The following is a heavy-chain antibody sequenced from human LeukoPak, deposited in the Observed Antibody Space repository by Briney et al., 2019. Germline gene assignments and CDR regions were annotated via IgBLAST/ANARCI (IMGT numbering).Heavy chain of an antibody. D-gene: IGHD6-13*01. J-gene: IGHJ4*02. CDR3: ARAYSSSWYAVGVESYLDY. Sequence: SQTLSLTCAISGDSVSSNSAAWNWIRQSPSRGLEWLGSTYYRSKWYNDYAVSVKSRITINPDTSKNQFSLQLNSVTPEDTAVYYCARAYSSSWYAVGVESYLDYWGQGTLVTVSS. V-gene: IGHV6-1*01. CDR1: GDSVSSNSAA. CDR2: TYYRSKWYN.